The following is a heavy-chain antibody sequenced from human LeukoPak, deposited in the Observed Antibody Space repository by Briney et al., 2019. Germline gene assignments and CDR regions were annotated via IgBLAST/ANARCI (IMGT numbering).Heavy chain of an antibody. CDR2: IYYSGST. Sequence: SETLSLTCTVSGGSISSYYWSWIRQPPGKGLEWIGYIYYSGSTNYNPSLKSRVTISVDTSKNQFSLKLSSVTAADTAVYYCAGSYCSDGSCHTHPNDYWGQGTLVTVSS. CDR1: GGSISSYY. D-gene: IGHD2-15*01. CDR3: AGSYCSDGSCHTHPNDY. V-gene: IGHV4-59*08. J-gene: IGHJ4*02.